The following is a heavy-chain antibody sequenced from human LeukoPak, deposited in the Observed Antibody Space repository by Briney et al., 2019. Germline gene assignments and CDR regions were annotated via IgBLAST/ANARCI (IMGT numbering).Heavy chain of an antibody. J-gene: IGHJ5*02. CDR2: IYYSGST. Sequence: SETLSLTCTVSGGSISSYYWSWIRQPPGKGLEWIGYIYYSGSTNYNPSLKSRVTISVDTSKNQFSLKLSSVTAADTAVYYCARDGGVAVCDPWGQGTLVTVSS. D-gene: IGHD2-8*02. V-gene: IGHV4-59*01. CDR1: GGSISSYY. CDR3: ARDGGVAVCDP.